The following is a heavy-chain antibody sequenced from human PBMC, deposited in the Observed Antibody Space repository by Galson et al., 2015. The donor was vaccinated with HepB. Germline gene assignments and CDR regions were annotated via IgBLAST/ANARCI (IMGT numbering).Heavy chain of an antibody. V-gene: IGHV1-69*04. Sequence: SVKVSCKASGGTFSSYTISWVRQAPGQGLEWMGRIIPILGIANYAQKFQGRVTITADKSTSTAYMELSSLRSGDTAVYYCARDPRCGGDCYFDRGFDPWGQGTLVTVSS. CDR2: IIPILGIA. D-gene: IGHD2-21*02. CDR3: ARDPRCGGDCYFDRGFDP. J-gene: IGHJ5*02. CDR1: GGTFSSYT.